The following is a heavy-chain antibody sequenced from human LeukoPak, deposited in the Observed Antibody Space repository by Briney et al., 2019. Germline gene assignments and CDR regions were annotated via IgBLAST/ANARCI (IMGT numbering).Heavy chain of an antibody. J-gene: IGHJ5*02. CDR3: ARRPYYYDSSGYYYVRWFDP. V-gene: IGHV1-18*01. CDR1: GYTFTSYG. D-gene: IGHD3-22*01. CDR2: ISAYNGNT. Sequence: ASVKVSCKASGYTFTSYGISWVRQAPGQGLEWMGWISAYNGNTNYAQKLQGRVTMTTDTSTSTAYMELRGLRSDDTAVYYCARRPYYYDSSGYYYVRWFDPWGQGTLVTVSS.